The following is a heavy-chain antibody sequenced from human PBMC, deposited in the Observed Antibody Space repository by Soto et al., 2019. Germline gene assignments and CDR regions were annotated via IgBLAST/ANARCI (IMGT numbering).Heavy chain of an antibody. CDR1: GFTFSSYG. V-gene: IGHV3-33*01. D-gene: IGHD6-6*01. J-gene: IGHJ4*02. CDR3: ARDKDAEYYYFDY. CDR2: IWYDGSNK. Sequence: QVQLVESGGGVVQPGRSLRLSCAASGFTFSSYGMHWVRQAPGKGLEGVAVIWYDGSNKYYADSVKGRFNISRDNSKNTLYLQMNSLRAEDTAVYYCARDKDAEYYYFDYWGEGTLVTVSS.